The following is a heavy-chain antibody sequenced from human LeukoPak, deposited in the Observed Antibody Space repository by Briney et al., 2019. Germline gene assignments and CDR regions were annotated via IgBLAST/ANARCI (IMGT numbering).Heavy chain of an antibody. Sequence: RSQTLSLTCAISGDSVSSISVAWNWIRQSPSRGLEWLGGTYYRSKWYYEYAVSVKSRINISPDTLKNQFSLQLTSVTPEDAAVYYCSLARSEYHYGMDVWGQGTTVTVSS. CDR3: SLARSEYHYGMDV. CDR1: GDSVSSISVA. J-gene: IGHJ6*02. CDR2: TYYRSKWYY. V-gene: IGHV6-1*01.